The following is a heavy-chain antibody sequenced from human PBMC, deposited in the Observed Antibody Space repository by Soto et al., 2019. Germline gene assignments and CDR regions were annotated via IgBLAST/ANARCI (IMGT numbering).Heavy chain of an antibody. Sequence: PGESLNISCKGSGYSFTSYWIGWVRQMPGKGLEWMGIIYPGDSDTRYSPSFQGQVTISADKSISTAYLQWSSLKASDTAMYYCARSPVPRYYGSARDYWGQGTLVTVSS. CDR2: IYPGDSDT. CDR3: ARSPVPRYYGSARDY. J-gene: IGHJ4*02. V-gene: IGHV5-51*01. CDR1: GYSFTSYW. D-gene: IGHD3-10*01.